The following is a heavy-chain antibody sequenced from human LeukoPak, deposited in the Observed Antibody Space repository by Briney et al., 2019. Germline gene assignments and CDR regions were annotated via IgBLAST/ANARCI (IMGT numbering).Heavy chain of an antibody. CDR3: ARDPSVNNANGYNWFGQ. Sequence: GGSLRLSCAASGFGFSSHWMHWVRQAPGKGLVWVSRSNSDGSVRNYADSVEGRFIISRDNAKNTLYLQMNNLAVEDTAVYFCARDPSVNNANGYNWFGQWRQGALVSVRS. CDR2: SNSDGSVR. J-gene: IGHJ5*02. D-gene: IGHD2-8*01. CDR1: GFGFSSHW. V-gene: IGHV3-74*01.